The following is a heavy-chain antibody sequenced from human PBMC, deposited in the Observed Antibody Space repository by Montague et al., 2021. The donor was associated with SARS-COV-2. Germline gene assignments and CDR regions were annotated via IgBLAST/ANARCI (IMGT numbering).Heavy chain of an antibody. D-gene: IGHD3-10*01. Sequence: SETLSLTCSVSSGSIMSSGYYWGWIRQPPGKELEWIGNIYYSGTTYYNPSLQSRGTISVDTSNNHLSLRLSSVTAADTAVYFCARGMIRGVTTPFDYWGQGSQVTVSS. CDR3: ARGMIRGVTTPFDY. V-gene: IGHV4-39*02. J-gene: IGHJ4*02. CDR1: SGSIMSSGYY. CDR2: IYYSGTT.